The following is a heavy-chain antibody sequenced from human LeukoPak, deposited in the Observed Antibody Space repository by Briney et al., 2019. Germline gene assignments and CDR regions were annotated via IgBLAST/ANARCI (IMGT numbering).Heavy chain of an antibody. D-gene: IGHD3-22*01. J-gene: IGHJ5*02. CDR2: ISGSGGST. Sequence: GGSLRLSCAASGFTFSSYAMSWVRQAPGKGLEWVSAISGSGGSTYYADSVKGRFTISRDNSKNTLYLQMNSLRAEDTAVYYCSKDSGYDSSGYPFNWFDAWGQGTLVTVSS. CDR1: GFTFSSYA. CDR3: SKDSGYDSSGYPFNWFDA. V-gene: IGHV3-23*01.